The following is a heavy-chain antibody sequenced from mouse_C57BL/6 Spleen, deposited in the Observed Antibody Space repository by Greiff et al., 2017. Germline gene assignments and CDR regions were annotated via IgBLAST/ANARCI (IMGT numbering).Heavy chain of an antibody. J-gene: IGHJ4*01. D-gene: IGHD1-1*01. CDR1: GFTFTDYY. Sequence: EVQVVESGGGLVQPGGSLSLSCAASGFTFTDYYMSWVRQPPGKALEWLGFIRNKANGYTTEYSASVKGRFTISRANSQSILYLQMNALRAEDSATYDGAREYYSSSPLYAMDDWGQGTSVTVSS. CDR3: AREYYSSSPLYAMDD. V-gene: IGHV7-3*01. CDR2: IRNKANGYTT.